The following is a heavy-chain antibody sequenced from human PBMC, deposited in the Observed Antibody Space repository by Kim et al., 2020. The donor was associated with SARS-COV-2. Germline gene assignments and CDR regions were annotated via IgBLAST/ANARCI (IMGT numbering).Heavy chain of an antibody. J-gene: IGHJ4*02. Sequence: GESLKISCKGSGYSFTSYWISWVRQMPGKGLEWMGRIDPSDSYTNYSPSFQGHVTISADKSISTAYLQWSSLKASDTAMYYCARQGDYYDSSGYPPDYWGQGTLVTVSS. V-gene: IGHV5-10-1*01. CDR1: GYSFTSYW. D-gene: IGHD3-22*01. CDR2: IDPSDSYT. CDR3: ARQGDYYDSSGYPPDY.